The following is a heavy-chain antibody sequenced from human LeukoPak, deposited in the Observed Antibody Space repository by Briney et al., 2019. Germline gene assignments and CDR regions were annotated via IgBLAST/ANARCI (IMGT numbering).Heavy chain of an antibody. J-gene: IGHJ4*02. CDR2: IYHSGST. D-gene: IGHD3-22*01. V-gene: IGHV4-4*02. CDR1: GGSISSSNW. CDR3: ARLLVYYYDSSGYHYGGLYYFDY. Sequence: SETLSLTCAVSGGSISSSNWWSWVRQPPGKGLEWIGEIYHSGSTNYNPSLKSRVTISVDKSKNQFSLKLSSVTAADTAVYYCARLLVYYYDSSGYHYGGLYYFDYWGQGTLVTVSS.